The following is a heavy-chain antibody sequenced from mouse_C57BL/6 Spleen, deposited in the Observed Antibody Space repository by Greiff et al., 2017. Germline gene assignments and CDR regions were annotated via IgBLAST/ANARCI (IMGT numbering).Heavy chain of an antibody. J-gene: IGHJ2*01. CDR2: IRNKANGYTT. D-gene: IGHD1-1*01. CDR3: ARSPYYCSSRYYFDY. V-gene: IGHV7-3*01. Sequence: EVQLVESGGGLVQPGGSLSLSCAASGYTFTDYYMSWVRQPPGKALEWLGFIRNKANGYTTEYSATVKGRFTISRDNSQSILYLQMNALRAEDSATYYCARSPYYCSSRYYFDYWGQGTTLTVSS. CDR1: GYTFTDYY.